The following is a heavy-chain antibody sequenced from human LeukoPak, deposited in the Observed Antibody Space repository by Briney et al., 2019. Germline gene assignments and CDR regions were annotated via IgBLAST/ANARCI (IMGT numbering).Heavy chain of an antibody. CDR1: GGSISSGGYS. Sequence: SQTLSLTCTVSGGSISSGGYSWSWIRQHPGKGLEWIGYIYYSGSTYYNPSLKSRVTISVDTSKNQFSLKLSSVTAADTAVYYCAREALDYGDYESNWFDPWGQGTLVTVSS. J-gene: IGHJ5*02. D-gene: IGHD4-17*01. V-gene: IGHV4-31*03. CDR2: IYYSGST. CDR3: AREALDYGDYESNWFDP.